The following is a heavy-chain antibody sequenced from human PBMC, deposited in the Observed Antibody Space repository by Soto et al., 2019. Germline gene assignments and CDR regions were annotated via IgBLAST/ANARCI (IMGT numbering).Heavy chain of an antibody. V-gene: IGHV1-3*01. CDR1: GYTFTGYG. CDR3: ARAVAVAADFDY. J-gene: IGHJ4*02. Sequence: GASVKVSCKASGYTFTGYGISWVRQAPGQGLEWMGWINAGNGNTKYSQKFQGRVTITRDTSASTAYMELSSLRSEDTAVYYCARAVAVAADFDYWGQGTLVTVSS. D-gene: IGHD6-19*01. CDR2: INAGNGNT.